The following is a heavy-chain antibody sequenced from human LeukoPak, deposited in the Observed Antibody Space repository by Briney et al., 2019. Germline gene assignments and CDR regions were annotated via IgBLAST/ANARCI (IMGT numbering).Heavy chain of an antibody. CDR1: GFTFSNYW. Sequence: GGSLRLSCTASGFTFSNYWMHWVRQAPEQGLVWVSRISNDGSDTSYADSVKGRFTISRDNAKNTLYLQMNSLRAENTAVYYCATSWSFGPHYFDDWGQGTLVTVSS. J-gene: IGHJ4*02. D-gene: IGHD3/OR15-3a*01. V-gene: IGHV3-74*01. CDR2: ISNDGSDT. CDR3: ATSWSFGPHYFDD.